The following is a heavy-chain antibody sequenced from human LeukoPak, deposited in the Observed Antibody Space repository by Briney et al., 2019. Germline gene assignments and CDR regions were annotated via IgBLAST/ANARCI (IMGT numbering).Heavy chain of an antibody. Sequence: PGGSLRLSFAPSGFTFSSYWMSSVRQAPGKGLEWVANIKQDGSEKYYVDSVKGRFTISRDNAKNSLYLQMNSLRAEDTAVYYCARDGIAAAGTGEGYWGQGTLVTVSS. CDR3: ARDGIAAAGTGEGY. CDR1: GFTFSSYW. J-gene: IGHJ4*02. CDR2: IKQDGSEK. V-gene: IGHV3-7*01. D-gene: IGHD6-13*01.